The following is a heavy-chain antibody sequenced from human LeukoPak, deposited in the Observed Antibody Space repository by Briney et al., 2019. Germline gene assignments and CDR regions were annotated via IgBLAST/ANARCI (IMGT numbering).Heavy chain of an antibody. CDR1: GFTFSSYA. CDR2: ISGSGGST. Sequence: GGSLRLSCAASGFTFSSYATSWVRQAPGKGLEWVSAISGSGGSTYYADSVKGRFTISRDNSKNTLYLQMNSLRAEDTAVYYCAKDYPNDSSGYYFRWWGQGTLVTVSS. V-gene: IGHV3-23*01. J-gene: IGHJ4*02. CDR3: AKDYPNDSSGYYFRW. D-gene: IGHD3-22*01.